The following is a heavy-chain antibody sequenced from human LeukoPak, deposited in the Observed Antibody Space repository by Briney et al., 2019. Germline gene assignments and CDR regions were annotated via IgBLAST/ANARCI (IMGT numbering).Heavy chain of an antibody. CDR3: ARQHYSSGWYPGYFDY. J-gene: IGHJ4*02. CDR2: IYPGDSDT. Sequence: GESLKISCKGSGYSFTSYWIGWVRQMPGKGLEWMGIIYPGDSDTRYSPSFQGQVTISADKSISTAYLRWSSLKASDTAMYYCARQHYSSGWYPGYFDYWGQGTLVTVSS. V-gene: IGHV5-51*01. D-gene: IGHD6-19*01. CDR1: GYSFTSYW.